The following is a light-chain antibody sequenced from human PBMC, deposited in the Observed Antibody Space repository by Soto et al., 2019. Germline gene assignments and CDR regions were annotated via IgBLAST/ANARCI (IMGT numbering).Light chain of an antibody. J-gene: IGLJ1*01. Sequence: QSVLTHPASVSGSPGQCVTISCTGTSSEVGGYNYVSWYQQQPGKAPKHMIYDVSKRPSGVPDRFSGSKSGNTASLTISGLQAEDEADYYCCSYAGSYTSFYVCGTGTKVTVL. V-gene: IGLV2-11*01. CDR2: DVS. CDR3: CSYAGSYTSFYV. CDR1: SSEVGGYNY.